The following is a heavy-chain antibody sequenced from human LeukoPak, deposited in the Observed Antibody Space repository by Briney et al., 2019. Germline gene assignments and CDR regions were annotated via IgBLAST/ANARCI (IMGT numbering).Heavy chain of an antibody. CDR2: IIPIFGTA. V-gene: IGHV1-69*13. D-gene: IGHD3-10*01. CDR3: ARAPIPYYYGSGSPGYYYYYYGMDV. J-gene: IGHJ6*04. Sequence: GASVKVSCKACGGTFSSYAISWVRQAPGQGIEWMGGIIPIFGTANYAQKFQGRVTITADESTSTAYMELSSLRSEDTAVYYCARAPIPYYYGSGSPGYYYYYYGMDVWGKGTTVTVSS. CDR1: GGTFSSYA.